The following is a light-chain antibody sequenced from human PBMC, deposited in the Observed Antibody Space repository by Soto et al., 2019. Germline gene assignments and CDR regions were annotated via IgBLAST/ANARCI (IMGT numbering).Light chain of an antibody. J-gene: IGLJ1*01. Sequence: QSLLNQPASVSGSPGQSVTISCTGTSSDVGGYNYVSWYQLHPGKAPKLILYEVTNRPSGVSDRFSGSKSGNTASLTISGLQAEDEADYYCRSYTSSTAYVFGTGTKVTVL. CDR1: SSDVGGYNY. CDR3: RSYTSSTAYV. V-gene: IGLV2-14*01. CDR2: EVT.